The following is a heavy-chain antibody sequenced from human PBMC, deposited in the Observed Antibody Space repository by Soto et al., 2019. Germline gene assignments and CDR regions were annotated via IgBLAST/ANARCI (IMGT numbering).Heavy chain of an antibody. CDR1: GFTFSSYG. CDR3: AKENEILTGYVNV. V-gene: IGHV3-23*01. Sequence: GGSLRLSCAASGFTFSSYGMHWVRQAPGKGLEWVAVIGGSGGGTYYADSVKGRFTISRDNSKNTLFLQMNNLKDEDTAVYYCAKENEILTGYVNVWGQGTTVTVSS. D-gene: IGHD3-9*01. CDR2: IGGSGGGT. J-gene: IGHJ6*02.